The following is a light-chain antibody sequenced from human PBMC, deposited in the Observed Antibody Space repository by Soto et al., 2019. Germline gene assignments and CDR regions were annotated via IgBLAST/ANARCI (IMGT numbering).Light chain of an antibody. CDR2: GAS. J-gene: IGKJ5*01. V-gene: IGKV3-15*01. CDR3: QQYKSWPPIT. Sequence: EILMTQSPDSLSVSPGETATLSCRASQSLNTDLAWYQQKPGQAPPLLLYGASTRATGISTRFSGGGSGTEFTLTISGLQSEDSAVYYCQQYKSWPPITFGQGTRLE. CDR1: QSLNTD.